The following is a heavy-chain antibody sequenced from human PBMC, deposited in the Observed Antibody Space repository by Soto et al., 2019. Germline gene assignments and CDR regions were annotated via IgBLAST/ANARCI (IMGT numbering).Heavy chain of an antibody. CDR1: EFSLTTSGVG. CDR3: THKGYGDYPLDY. V-gene: IGHV2-5*02. D-gene: IGHD4-17*01. Sequence: QITLKESGPTLVKPTQTLTLTCTFSEFSLTTSGVGVGWIRQPPGKALEWPAVIYWDDSKHYSPSLKSRLTITKDTSKNQVVLTMTNMDPVDTATYYCTHKGYGDYPLDYWGQGTLVTVSS. CDR2: IYWDDSK. J-gene: IGHJ4*02.